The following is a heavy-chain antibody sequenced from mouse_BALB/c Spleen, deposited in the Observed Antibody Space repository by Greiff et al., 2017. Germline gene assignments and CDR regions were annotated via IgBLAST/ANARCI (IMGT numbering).Heavy chain of an antibody. CDR3: ARSDYGSSYVAY. CDR1: GYAFSSYW. CDR2: IYPGDGDT. V-gene: IGHV1-80*01. Sequence: VQLQQSGAELVRPGSSVKISCKASGYAFSSYWMNWVKQRPGQGLEWIGQIYPGDGDTNYNGKFKGKATLTADKSSSTAYMQLSSLTSEDSAVYFCARSDYGSSYVAYWGQGTLVTVSA. D-gene: IGHD1-1*01. J-gene: IGHJ3*01.